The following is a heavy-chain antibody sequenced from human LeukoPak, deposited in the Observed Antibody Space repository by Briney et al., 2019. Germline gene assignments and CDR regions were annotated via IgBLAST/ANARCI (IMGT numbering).Heavy chain of an antibody. CDR3: ARHFDY. CDR1: GGSISSYF. CDR2: IYYTGST. Sequence: PSETLSLTCTVSGGSISSYFWSWIRQPPGKGLEWIGHIYYTGSTNYNPSLESRVTISVDTSKNQFSLKLSSVTAADTAVYYCARHFDYWGQGTLVTVSS. V-gene: IGHV4-59*08. J-gene: IGHJ4*02.